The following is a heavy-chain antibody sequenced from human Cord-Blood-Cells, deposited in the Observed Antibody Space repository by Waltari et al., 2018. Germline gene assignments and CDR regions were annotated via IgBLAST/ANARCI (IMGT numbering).Heavy chain of an antibody. V-gene: IGHV3-23*01. CDR2: ISGSGGTT. J-gene: IGHJ4*02. CDR1: GFTFSSYA. Sequence: EVQLLGSGGGLVQPGGSLRLSCAAPGFTFSSYAMSWVRQAPGKGLGWVSDISGSGGTTYYADSVKGRFTISRDKSKNTLYLQMNSLRAEDTAVYYCAKGRGRGIYFDYWGQGTLVTVSS. CDR3: AKGRGRGIYFDY. D-gene: IGHD1-26*01.